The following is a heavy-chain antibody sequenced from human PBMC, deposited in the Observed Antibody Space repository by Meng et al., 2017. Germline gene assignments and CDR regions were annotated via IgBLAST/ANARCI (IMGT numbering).Heavy chain of an antibody. CDR2: AYYRSKWYH. Sequence: QIPLHQPGPGLVQHSQTLSLICAISGDSVSSNSAAWNWIRQSPSRGLEWLGRAYYRSKWYHDYADSVKSRISIDPDTSKNQFSLQLRSVTPEDSAVYYCARGSYSFDSWGQRTLVTVSS. V-gene: IGHV6-1*01. D-gene: IGHD1-26*01. CDR1: GDSVSSNSAA. CDR3: ARGSYSFDS. J-gene: IGHJ4*02.